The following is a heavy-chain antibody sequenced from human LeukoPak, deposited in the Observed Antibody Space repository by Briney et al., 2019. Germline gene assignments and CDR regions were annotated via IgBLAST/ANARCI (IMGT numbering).Heavy chain of an antibody. Sequence: GGSLRLSCAASGFTFGYYAMTWVRQAPGKGLEWVSSISGSGASTYYADSVRGRFTISRDNSKDTLYLQMSSLRADDTAIYFCAKGSSYSSDYYFDYWGQGTLVTVSS. V-gene: IGHV3-23*01. CDR3: AKGSSYSSDYYFDY. CDR1: GFTFGYYA. D-gene: IGHD6-19*01. CDR2: ISGSGAST. J-gene: IGHJ4*02.